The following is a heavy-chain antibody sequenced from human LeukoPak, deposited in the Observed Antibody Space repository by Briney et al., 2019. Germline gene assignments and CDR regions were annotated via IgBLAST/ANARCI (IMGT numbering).Heavy chain of an antibody. V-gene: IGHV4-59*01. J-gene: IGHJ5*02. CDR3: ARDRFVNWFDP. CDR1: GGSISIYY. Sequence: PSETLSLTCTVSGGSISIYYWSWIRQPPGKGLEWIGYIYYSGSTNYNPSLKSRVTISVDTSKNQFSLKLSSVTAADTAVYYCARDRFVNWFDPWGQGTLVTVSS. CDR2: IYYSGST.